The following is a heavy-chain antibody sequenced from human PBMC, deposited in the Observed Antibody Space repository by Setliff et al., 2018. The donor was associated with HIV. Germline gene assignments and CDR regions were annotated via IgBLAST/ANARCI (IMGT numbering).Heavy chain of an antibody. CDR1: GFSLTTRGEA. J-gene: IGHJ5*02. Sequence: SGPTLEPTQTLTLTCAFSGFSLTTRGEAVGWIRQPPGKPLECLAFIYWDDDKRYNPSLKSRLSITKDTSKKQVVLTMTNMDPVDTATYYCAHRVFRTWTGYDWDFHLWGQGSLVTVSS. D-gene: IGHD5-12*01. CDR2: IYWDDDK. V-gene: IGHV2-5*02. CDR3: AHRVFRTWTGYDWDFHL.